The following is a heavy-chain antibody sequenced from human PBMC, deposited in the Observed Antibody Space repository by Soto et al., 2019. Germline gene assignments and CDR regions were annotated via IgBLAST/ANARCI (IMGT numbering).Heavy chain of an antibody. D-gene: IGHD1-1*01. V-gene: IGHV4-30-4*01. J-gene: IGHJ5*02. CDR3: ARVMASSGTLTWFDP. Sequence: SETLSLTCSVSGGSISSIDYFWSWIRQPPGKGLEWIGFIYHTGTTYYNPSLRSRVTISIDTSKSQFSMKLNSVTAADTAVYYCARVMASSGTLTWFDPWGQGTLVTVSS. CDR1: GGSISSIDYF. CDR2: IYHTGTT.